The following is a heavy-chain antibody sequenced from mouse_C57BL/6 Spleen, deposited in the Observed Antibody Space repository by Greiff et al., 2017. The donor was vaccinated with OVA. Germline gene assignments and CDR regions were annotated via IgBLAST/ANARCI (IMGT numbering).Heavy chain of an antibody. D-gene: IGHD2-4*01. CDR2: INPNNGGT. V-gene: IGHV1-26*01. CDR1: GYTFTDYY. Sequence: VQLQQSGPELVKPGASVKISCKASGYTFTDYYMNWVKQSHGKSLEWIGDINPNNGGTSYNQKFKGKATLTVDKSSSTAYMELRSLTSEDSAVYYCARRGYDYVYYAMDYWGQGTSVTVSS. CDR3: ARRGYDYVYYAMDY. J-gene: IGHJ4*01.